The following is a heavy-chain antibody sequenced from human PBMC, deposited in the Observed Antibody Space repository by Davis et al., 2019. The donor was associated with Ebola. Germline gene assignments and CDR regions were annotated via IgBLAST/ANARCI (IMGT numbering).Heavy chain of an antibody. CDR2: INPSGGST. CDR1: GGTFSSYA. Sequence: AASVKVSCKASGGTFSSYAISWVRQAPGQGLEWMGIINPSGGSTSYAQKFQGRVTMTRDTSTSTVYMELSSLRSDDTAVYYCARGRIAAAARFDYWGQGTLVTVSS. V-gene: IGHV1-46*01. D-gene: IGHD6-13*01. J-gene: IGHJ4*02. CDR3: ARGRIAAAARFDY.